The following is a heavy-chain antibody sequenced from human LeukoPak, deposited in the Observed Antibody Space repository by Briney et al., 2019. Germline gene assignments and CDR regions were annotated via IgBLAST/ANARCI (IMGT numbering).Heavy chain of an antibody. Sequence: SETLSLTCTVSGGSISSSSYYWGWIRQPPGKGLEWIGSIYYSGSTYYNPSLKSRVTISVDTSKNQFSLKLSSVTAADTAVYYCASGVGIVVVPAATDDYWGQGTLVTVSS. CDR3: ASGVGIVVVPAATDDY. V-gene: IGHV4-39*01. CDR2: IYYSGST. J-gene: IGHJ4*02. D-gene: IGHD2-2*03. CDR1: GGSISSSSYY.